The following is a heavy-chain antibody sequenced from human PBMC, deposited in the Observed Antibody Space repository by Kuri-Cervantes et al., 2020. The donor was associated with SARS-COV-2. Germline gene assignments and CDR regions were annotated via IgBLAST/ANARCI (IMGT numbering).Heavy chain of an antibody. D-gene: IGHD3-22*01. J-gene: IGHJ3*02. CDR1: GGTFSSYA. V-gene: IGHV1-69*06. CDR2: IIPIFGTA. CDR3: ARAAIPWGSGYYLYDAFDI. Sequence: SVKVSCKASGGTFSSYAISWVRQAPGQGLEWMGGIIPIFGTANYAQKFQGRVTITADKSTSTAYMELSSLRSEDTAVYYCARAAIPWGSGYYLYDAFDIWGQGTMVTVSS.